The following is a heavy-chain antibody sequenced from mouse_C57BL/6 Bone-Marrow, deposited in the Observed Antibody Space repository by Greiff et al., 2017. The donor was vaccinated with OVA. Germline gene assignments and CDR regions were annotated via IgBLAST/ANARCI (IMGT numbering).Heavy chain of an antibody. J-gene: IGHJ3*01. D-gene: IGHD2-12*01. V-gene: IGHV1-81*01. CDR2: IYPRSGNT. CDR3: ARDCYDGFAY. Sequence: VQLQQSGAELARPGASVKLSCKASGYTFTSYGISWVKQRTGQGLEWIGEIYPRSGNTYYNEKFKGKATLTADKSSSTAYMELRSLTSEDSAVYLCARDCYDGFAYWGQGTLVTVSA. CDR1: GYTFTSYG.